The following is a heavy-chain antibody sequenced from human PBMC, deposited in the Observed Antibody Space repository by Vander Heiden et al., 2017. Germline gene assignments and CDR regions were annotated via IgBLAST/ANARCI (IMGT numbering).Heavy chain of an antibody. CDR1: GFPFSSYA. Sequence: EVQLLESGGGFVQPGGSLRLSCAASGFPFSSYAMSWVRQGQGKGLEWVSAISGSGDSTYYADSVKGRFTISRDNSKNTLYLQMNSLRAEDTAVYYCAKAAILGGYYYYGMDVWGQGTTVTVSS. J-gene: IGHJ6*02. CDR3: AKAAILGGYYYYGMDV. CDR2: ISGSGDST. V-gene: IGHV3-23*01.